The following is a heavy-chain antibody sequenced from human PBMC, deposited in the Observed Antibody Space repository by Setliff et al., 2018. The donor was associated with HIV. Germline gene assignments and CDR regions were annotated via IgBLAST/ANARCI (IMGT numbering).Heavy chain of an antibody. V-gene: IGHV2-5*02. J-gene: IGHJ4*02. D-gene: IGHD6-13*01. CDR2: LYWDDDK. Sequence: SGPTLVNPPQTLTLTCTFSGFSLSTSGVGVGWIRQPPGKALEWLALLYWDDDKRYSPSLKSKLTLTKDTSKNQVVLTMTNMDPVDTATYYCAHSTTAAASRGDYYFDYWGQGTLVTVSS. CDR3: AHSTTAAASRGDYYFDY. CDR1: GFSLSTSGVG.